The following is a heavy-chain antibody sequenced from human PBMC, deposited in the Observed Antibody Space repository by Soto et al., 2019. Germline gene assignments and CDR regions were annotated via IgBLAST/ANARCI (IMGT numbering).Heavy chain of an antibody. CDR3: ARVYCSGGSCYSSDAFDI. CDR1: SGSISSSNW. J-gene: IGHJ3*02. CDR2: IYHSGST. V-gene: IGHV4-4*02. Sequence: QVQLQESGPGLVKPSGTLSLTCAVSSGSISSSNWWSWVRQPPGKGLEWIGEIYHSGSTNYNPSLKSRVTISVDKSKNQFSLKLGSVTAADTAVYYCARVYCSGGSCYSSDAFDIWGQGTMVTVSS. D-gene: IGHD2-15*01.